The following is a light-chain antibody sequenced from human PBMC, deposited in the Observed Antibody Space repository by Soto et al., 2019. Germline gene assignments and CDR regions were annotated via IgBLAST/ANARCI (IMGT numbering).Light chain of an antibody. CDR2: DDS. CDR1: NIRSKS. J-gene: IGLJ1*01. CDR3: QVWDSSSDHYV. Sequence: SCELTQPPSVSVAPGQTARIACGGSNIRSKSVHWYQQKPGQAPVLVVWDDSVRPSGNPERLSGSNSENTATLTISRLHAWDEAEYFCQVWDSSSDHYVFGAGTTVT. V-gene: IGLV3-21*02.